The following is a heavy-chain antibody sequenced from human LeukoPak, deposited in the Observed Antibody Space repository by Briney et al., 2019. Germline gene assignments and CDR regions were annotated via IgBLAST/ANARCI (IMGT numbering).Heavy chain of an antibody. CDR2: IKRKVDGGTT. J-gene: IGHJ4*02. D-gene: IGHD3-22*01. CDR1: GLTFSNAW. CDR3: VTDYDSSGLRFDY. Sequence: PGGSLRLSCAASGLTFSNAWMSWVRQAPGRGLEWVGRIKRKVDGGTTDYAAPVKGRLSISRDDSGNMLYLEMHSLKTEDTALYYCVTDYDSSGLRFDYWGQGTVVTVCS. V-gene: IGHV3-15*01.